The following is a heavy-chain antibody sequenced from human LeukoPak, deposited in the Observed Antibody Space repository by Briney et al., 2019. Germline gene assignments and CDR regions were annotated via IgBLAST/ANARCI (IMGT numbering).Heavy chain of an antibody. CDR2: INSDGSST. CDR3: ARGAMVRGVIISYYYYYYMDV. J-gene: IGHJ6*03. D-gene: IGHD3-10*01. CDR1: GFIFSTCD. Sequence: GGSLRLSCAASGFIFSTCDMNWVRQAPGKGLVWVSRINSDGSSTSYADSVKGRFTISRDNAKNTLYLQMNSLRAEDTAVYYCARGAMVRGVIISYYYYYYMDVWGKGTTVTISS. V-gene: IGHV3-74*01.